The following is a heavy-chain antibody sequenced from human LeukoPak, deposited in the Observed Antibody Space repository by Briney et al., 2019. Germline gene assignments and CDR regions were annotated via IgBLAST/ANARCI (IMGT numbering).Heavy chain of an antibody. CDR3: VKDLGGYRDNFDY. CDR2: ISSNGGST. V-gene: IGHV3-64D*06. J-gene: IGHJ4*02. Sequence: GRSLRLSCSASGFTFSSYAMHWVRQAPGKGLEYVSAISSNGGSTYYADSVKGRFTISRDNSKNTLYLQMSSLRAEDTAVYYCVKDLGGYRDNFDYWGQGTLVTVSS. CDR1: GFTFSSYA. D-gene: IGHD5-12*01.